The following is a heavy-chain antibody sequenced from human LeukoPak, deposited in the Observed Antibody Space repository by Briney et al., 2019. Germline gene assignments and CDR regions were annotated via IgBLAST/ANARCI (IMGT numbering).Heavy chain of an antibody. CDR1: GGSISSYY. J-gene: IGHJ4*02. CDR3: ARDRDYYDSSGYYY. CDR2: IYTSGST. D-gene: IGHD3-22*01. Sequence: RPSETLSLTCTVSGGSISSYYWSWIRQPAGKGLEWIGRIYTSGSTNYNPSLKSRVTMSVDTSKIQFSLKLSSVTAADTAVYYCARDRDYYDSSGYYYWGQGTLVTVSS. V-gene: IGHV4-4*07.